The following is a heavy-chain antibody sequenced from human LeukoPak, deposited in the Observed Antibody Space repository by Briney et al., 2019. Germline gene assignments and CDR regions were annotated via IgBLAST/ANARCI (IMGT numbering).Heavy chain of an antibody. J-gene: IGHJ4*02. CDR3: ARDRPNLAGILDY. CDR1: GDSISSYY. CDR2: IYTSGTT. D-gene: IGHD6-19*01. V-gene: IGHV4-4*07. Sequence: SETLSLTCTVSGDSISSYYWTWIRQPARKGLDWIGRIYTSGTTNYNPSLKSRVTISVDKSKNQFSLNLSSVTAADTAVYYCARDRPNLAGILDYWGQGTLVTVSS.